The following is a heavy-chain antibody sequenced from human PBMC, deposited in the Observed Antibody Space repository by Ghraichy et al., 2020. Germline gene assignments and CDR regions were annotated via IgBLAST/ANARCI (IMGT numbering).Heavy chain of an antibody. D-gene: IGHD2-2*02. CDR1: GGSFSGYY. J-gene: IGHJ5*02. Sequence: SETLSLTCAVYGGSFSGYYWSWIRQPPGKGLEWIGEINHSGSTNYNPSLKSRVTISVDTSKNQFSLKLSSVTAADTAVYYCARVASNIVVVPAAIRPRPRTNWFDPWGQGTLVTVSS. CDR2: INHSGST. CDR3: ARVASNIVVVPAAIRPRPRTNWFDP. V-gene: IGHV4-34*01.